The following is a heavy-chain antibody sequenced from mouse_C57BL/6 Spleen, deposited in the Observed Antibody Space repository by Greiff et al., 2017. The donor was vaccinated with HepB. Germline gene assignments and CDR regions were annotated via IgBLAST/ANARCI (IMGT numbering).Heavy chain of an antibody. Sequence: QVQLKQSGPELVKPGASVKISCKASGYAFSSSWMNWVKQRPGKGLEWIGRIYPGDGDTNYNGKFKGKATLTADKSSSTAYMQLSSLTSEDSAVYFCARRDYYGYEGYAMDYWGQGTSVTVSS. V-gene: IGHV1-82*01. CDR1: GYAFSSSW. CDR3: ARRDYYGYEGYAMDY. J-gene: IGHJ4*01. CDR2: IYPGDGDT. D-gene: IGHD2-2*01.